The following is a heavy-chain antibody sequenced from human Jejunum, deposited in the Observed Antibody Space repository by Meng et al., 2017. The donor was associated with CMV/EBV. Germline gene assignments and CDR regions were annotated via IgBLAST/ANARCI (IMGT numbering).Heavy chain of an antibody. V-gene: IGHV3-23*01. CDR2: LTGRDDSP. Sequence: ALVASGFSFSSLDMSWVRQGRGEGLEWVSVLTGRDDSPYYADAVKGRFTISRDKSTNTLFLQMDSLRVEDTALYYCVKGGWLDDWGQGTLVTVSS. D-gene: IGHD2-15*01. CDR1: GFSFSSLD. CDR3: VKGGWLDD. J-gene: IGHJ4*02.